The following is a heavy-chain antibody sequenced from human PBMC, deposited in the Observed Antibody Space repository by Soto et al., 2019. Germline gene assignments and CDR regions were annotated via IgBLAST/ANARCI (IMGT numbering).Heavy chain of an antibody. CDR2: INHSGST. J-gene: IGHJ6*02. CDR1: GGSFSCYY. V-gene: IGHV4-34*01. CDR3: ARGWAEAVAAAGTGTPYYYYYGMDV. D-gene: IGHD6-13*01. Sequence: PSETLSLTCAVYGGSFSCYYWSWIRQPPGKGLEWIGEINHSGSTNYNPSLKSRVTISVDTSKNQFSLKLSSVTAADTAVYYCARGWAEAVAAAGTGTPYYYYYGMDVWGQGTTVTVSS.